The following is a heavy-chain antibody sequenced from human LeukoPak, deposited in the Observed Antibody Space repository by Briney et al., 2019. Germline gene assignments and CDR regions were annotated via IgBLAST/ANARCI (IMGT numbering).Heavy chain of an antibody. V-gene: IGHV4-34*01. CDR1: GGSFSGYY. CDR3: ARGGNTAMVYYYYYYMDV. CDR2: INHSGST. D-gene: IGHD5-18*01. J-gene: IGHJ6*02. Sequence: PSETLSLTCGVYGGSFSGYYWSWIRQPPGKGLEWIGEINHSGSTNYNPSLKSRVTISVDTSKNQFSLKLSSVTAADTAVYYCARGGNTAMVYYYYYYMDVWGQGPRSPSP.